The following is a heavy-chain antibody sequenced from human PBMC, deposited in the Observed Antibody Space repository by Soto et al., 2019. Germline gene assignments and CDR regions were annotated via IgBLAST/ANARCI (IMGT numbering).Heavy chain of an antibody. D-gene: IGHD3-16*01. V-gene: IGHV3-30*18. J-gene: IGHJ6*02. Sequence: QVQLVESGGGVVQPGRSLRLSCAASGFTFSSYGMHWVRQAPGKGLEWVAVISYDGSNKYYAASVKGRSTISRDNSKNTLYLKMNSMRAEDTAVYYCAKGARGWGTMDVWGQGTTVTVSS. CDR2: ISYDGSNK. CDR1: GFTFSSYG. CDR3: AKGARGWGTMDV.